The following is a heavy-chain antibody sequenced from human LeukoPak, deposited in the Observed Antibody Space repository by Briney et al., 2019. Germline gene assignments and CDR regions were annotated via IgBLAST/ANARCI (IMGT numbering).Heavy chain of an antibody. V-gene: IGHV1-69*04. J-gene: IGHJ5*02. CDR3: ARDRIGSDTNWFDP. D-gene: IGHD2-15*01. Sequence: GSSVKVSCKASGGTFSSYTISWVRQAPGQGLGWMGRIIPILGIANYAQKFQGRVTIIADKSTSTAYMELSSLRSEDTAVYYCARDRIGSDTNWFDPWGQGTLVTVSS. CDR2: IIPILGIA. CDR1: GGTFSSYT.